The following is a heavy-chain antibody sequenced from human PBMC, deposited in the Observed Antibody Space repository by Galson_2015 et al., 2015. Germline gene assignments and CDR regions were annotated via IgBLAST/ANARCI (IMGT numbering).Heavy chain of an antibody. CDR3: AKDHQMAR. Sequence: SLRLSCAASGFTFSSAAMTWVRQAPGKGLEWVSVVSASGTNTYYADSVKGRFTISRDNAKNTLYLQMNSLRAEDTAVYYCAKDHQMARWGQGTLVTVSS. D-gene: IGHD5-24*01. CDR1: GFTFSSAA. V-gene: IGHV3-23*01. J-gene: IGHJ4*02. CDR2: VSASGTNT.